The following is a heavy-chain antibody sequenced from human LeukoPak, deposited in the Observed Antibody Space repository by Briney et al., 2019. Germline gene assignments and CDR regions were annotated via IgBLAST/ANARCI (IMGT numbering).Heavy chain of an antibody. J-gene: IGHJ4*02. CDR2: ISGGGDTI. CDR3: ASLWGNPPFGY. V-gene: IGHV3-48*03. CDR1: GFTFSSYE. D-gene: IGHD3-16*01. Sequence: GGSLRLSCAASGFTFSSYEMDWVRQAPGKGLEWLSYISGGGDTIYYADSVKGRFTISRDNAKNSLFLQMNSLRAEDTAVYYCASLWGNPPFGYWGQGTLVTVSS.